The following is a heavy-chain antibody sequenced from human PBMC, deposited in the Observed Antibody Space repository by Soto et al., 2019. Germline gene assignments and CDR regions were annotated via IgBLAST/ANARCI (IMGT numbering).Heavy chain of an antibody. Sequence: QVQLVQSGAEVKKPGSSVKVSCKASGGTFSSYTISWVRQAPGQGLEWMGRIIPILGIANYAQKFQGRVTITADKSTSTAYMELSSLRSEDTAVYYCARDSRDGYNYQDYWGQGTLVTVSS. J-gene: IGHJ4*02. CDR2: IIPILGIA. V-gene: IGHV1-69*08. D-gene: IGHD5-12*01. CDR3: ARDSRDGYNYQDY. CDR1: GGTFSSYT.